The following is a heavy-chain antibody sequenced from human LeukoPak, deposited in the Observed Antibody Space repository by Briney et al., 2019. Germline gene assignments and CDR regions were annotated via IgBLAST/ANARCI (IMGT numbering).Heavy chain of an antibody. J-gene: IGHJ4*02. D-gene: IGHD6-19*01. CDR2: IIPIFGTA. Sequence: SVKVSCKASGGTFSSYAISWVRQAPGQGLEWMGGIIPIFGTANYAQKFQGRVTITADESTSTAYMELSSLRSEDTAVYYCATGDSSGGDFDYWGQGTLVTVST. V-gene: IGHV1-69*13. CDR1: GGTFSSYA. CDR3: ATGDSSGGDFDY.